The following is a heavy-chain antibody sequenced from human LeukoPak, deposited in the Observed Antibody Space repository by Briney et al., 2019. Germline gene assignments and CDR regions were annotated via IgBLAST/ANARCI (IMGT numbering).Heavy chain of an antibody. V-gene: IGHV4-30-4*01. Sequence: SETLSLTCTVSGGSISSGDYYWSWIRQPPGKGLEWIGYIYYSGSTYYNPSLKTRVTISVDTSKNQFSLKLRSVTAADTAVYYCARGLGSSWYPLYYFFGMDVWGKGTTVTVSS. CDR2: IYYSGST. CDR3: ARGLGSSWYPLYYFFGMDV. CDR1: GGSISSGDYY. D-gene: IGHD6-13*01. J-gene: IGHJ6*04.